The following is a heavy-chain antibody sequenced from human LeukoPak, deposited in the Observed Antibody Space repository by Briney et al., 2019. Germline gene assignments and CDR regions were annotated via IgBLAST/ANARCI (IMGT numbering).Heavy chain of an antibody. D-gene: IGHD2-2*01. CDR1: GGTFSSYA. J-gene: IGHJ4*02. Sequence: SVKVSCKASGGTFSSYAISWVRQAPGQGLEWMGGIIPIFGTANYAQKFQGRVTITTDESTSTAYMELRSLRSDDTAVYYCARDSQTYQLPPPFDYWGQGTLVTVSS. CDR3: ARDSQTYQLPPPFDY. CDR2: IIPIFGTA. V-gene: IGHV1-69*05.